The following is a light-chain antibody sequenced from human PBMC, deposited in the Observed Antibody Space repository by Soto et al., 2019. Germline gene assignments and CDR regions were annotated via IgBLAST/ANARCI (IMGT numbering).Light chain of an antibody. CDR2: AAS. J-gene: IGKJ1*01. CDR3: LQDYNYPWT. CDR1: QGIRND. V-gene: IGKV1-6*01. Sequence: AIQMTQSPSSLSASVGDRVTITCRASQGIRNDLGWYQQKPGKAPKLLFYAASTLQSGVPSRFSGSGSGTGFTLTISSLQPEDCATYYCLQDYNYPWTFGQGTKVDIK.